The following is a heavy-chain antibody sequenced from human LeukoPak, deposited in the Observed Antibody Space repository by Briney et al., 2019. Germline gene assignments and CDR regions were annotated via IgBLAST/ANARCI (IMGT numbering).Heavy chain of an antibody. J-gene: IGHJ6*04. Sequence: PSETLSLTCDVSGYSISSGYYWSWIRQPPGKGLEWIGEINHSGSTNYNPSLKSRVTISVDTSKNQFSLKLSSVTAADTAVYYCARFVLIAAAGDLALDVWGKGTTVTVSS. CDR2: INHSGST. D-gene: IGHD6-13*01. CDR1: GYSISSGYY. CDR3: ARFVLIAAAGDLALDV. V-gene: IGHV4-34*01.